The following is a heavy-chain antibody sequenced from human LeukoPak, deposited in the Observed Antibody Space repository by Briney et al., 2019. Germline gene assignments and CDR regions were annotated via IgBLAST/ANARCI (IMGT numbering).Heavy chain of an antibody. CDR1: GFSFSTYW. V-gene: IGHV3-74*01. CDR3: SSLISRGGN. CDR2: ITPDGSST. J-gene: IGHJ4*02. Sequence: GGSLRLSCAASGFSFSTYWMHWVRQVPGKGPEWVSHITPDGSSTNYADSVKGRFTISRDNAKNTLYLQMNSLRAEDTAVYYCSSLISRGGNWGQGTLVTVSS. D-gene: IGHD3-16*01.